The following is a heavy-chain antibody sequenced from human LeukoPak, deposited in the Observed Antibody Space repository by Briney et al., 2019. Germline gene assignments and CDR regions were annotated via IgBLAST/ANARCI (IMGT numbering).Heavy chain of an antibody. CDR2: ISSDASIH. CDR1: GFSFPTYG. D-gene: IGHD1-26*01. V-gene: IGHV3-30*18. CDR3: VKSIVAGTGIFDS. J-gene: IGHJ4*02. Sequence: GGSLRLSCAASGFSFPTYGMHWVRQAPGKGLEWVALISSDASIHYYLDSVKDRFTVSRDNSKNTLYLQMDSLRVDDTAVFYCVKSIVAGTGIFDSWGQGTLVTVSS.